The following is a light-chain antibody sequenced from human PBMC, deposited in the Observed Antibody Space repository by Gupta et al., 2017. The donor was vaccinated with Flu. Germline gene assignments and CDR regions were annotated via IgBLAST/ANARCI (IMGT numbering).Light chain of an antibody. CDR2: DTS. CDR3: QQRKNWPSIT. CDR1: QNVQNY. Sequence: ATLSLSPGERATLSCRASQNVQNYLAWYQQKPGQAPRLLMYDTSNRATGIPGRFSGSGSGIDCSLTTSSREPEDFAFYYCQQRKNWPSITFGQGTRLEIK. J-gene: IGKJ5*01. V-gene: IGKV3-11*01.